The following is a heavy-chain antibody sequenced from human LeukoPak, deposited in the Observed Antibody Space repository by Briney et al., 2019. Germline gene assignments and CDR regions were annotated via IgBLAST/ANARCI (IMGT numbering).Heavy chain of an antibody. CDR1: GFSIGSGFY. Sequence: PSETLSLTCSVSGFSIGSGFYWGWSRQSPRKGLEWRGSLYHRGSTYSNPSFKRRISISVDTSRNNFSLKLLSVTAADTAVYYCARDDSSGWVYWGQGILVTVSS. D-gene: IGHD6-19*01. V-gene: IGHV4-38-2*02. CDR2: LYHRGST. CDR3: ARDDSSGWVY. J-gene: IGHJ4*02.